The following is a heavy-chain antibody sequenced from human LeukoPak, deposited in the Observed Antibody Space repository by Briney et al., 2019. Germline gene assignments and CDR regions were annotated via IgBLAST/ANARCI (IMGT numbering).Heavy chain of an antibody. J-gene: IGHJ4*02. CDR2: INHSGST. V-gene: IGHV4-34*01. CDR1: GGSFSGYY. Sequence: SETLSLTCAVYGGSFSGYYWSWIRQPPGKGLEWIGEINHSGSTNYNPSLKSRVTISVDTSKNQFSLKLSSVTAADTAVYYCARGPTDIVVVPAAMYKGYAYWGQGTLVTVSS. CDR3: ARGPTDIVVVPAAMYKGYAY. D-gene: IGHD2-2*01.